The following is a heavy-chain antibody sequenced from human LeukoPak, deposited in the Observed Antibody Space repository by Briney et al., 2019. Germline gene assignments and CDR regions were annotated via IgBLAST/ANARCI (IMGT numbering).Heavy chain of an antibody. CDR1: GFTFSSYG. J-gene: IGHJ4*02. D-gene: IGHD3-10*01. CDR3: AKDSGAGMVRGVISY. CDR2: ISYDGSNK. Sequence: GGSLRLSCAASGFTFSSYGMHWVCQAPGKGLEWVAVISYDGSNKYYADSVKGRFTISRDNSKNTLYLQMNSLRAEDTAVYYCAKDSGAGMVRGVISYWGQGTLVTVSS. V-gene: IGHV3-30*18.